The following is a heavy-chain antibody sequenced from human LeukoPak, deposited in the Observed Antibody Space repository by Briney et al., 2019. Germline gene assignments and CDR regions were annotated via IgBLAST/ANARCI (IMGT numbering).Heavy chain of an antibody. V-gene: IGHV3-30*18. D-gene: IGHD6-25*01. CDR3: AKEPTSYTSGWYFHN. CDR2: VSHDGSTK. Sequence: GRSLRLSCAASGFIFSNYGMHWVRQAPGTGLEWVAVVSHDGSTKFYADSVKGRFTISRDNPKNTLDLQMDSLRADDTAVYYCAKEPTSYTSGWYFHNWGHGALLTVSS. CDR1: GFIFSNYG. J-gene: IGHJ1*01.